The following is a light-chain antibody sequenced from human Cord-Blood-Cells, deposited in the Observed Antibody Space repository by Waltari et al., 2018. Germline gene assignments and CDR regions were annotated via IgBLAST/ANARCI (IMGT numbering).Light chain of an antibody. CDR1: QSISSW. CDR2: KAS. CDR3: QQYNSYSPA. J-gene: IGKJ1*01. Sequence: DLQLTQSPSTLSASVGDRVTITCRASQSISSWLAWYQQKPGKAPKLLIYKASSLESGVPSRFSGSGSGTEFTLTISSLQPYDFATYYCQQYNSYSPAFGQGTKVEIK. V-gene: IGKV1-5*03.